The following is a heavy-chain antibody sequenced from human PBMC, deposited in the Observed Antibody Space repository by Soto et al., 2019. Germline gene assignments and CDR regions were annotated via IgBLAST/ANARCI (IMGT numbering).Heavy chain of an antibody. CDR3: ARVHCSGGSCYSTQHPNYYGMDV. CDR1: GYTFTGYY. J-gene: IGHJ6*02. D-gene: IGHD2-15*01. CDR2: INPNSGGT. Sequence: ASVKASCKASGYTFTGYYMHWVRQAPGQGLEWMGWINPNSGGTNYAQKFQGWVTMTRDTSISTAYMELSRLRSDDTAVYYCARVHCSGGSCYSTQHPNYYGMDVWGQGTTVTVSS. V-gene: IGHV1-2*04.